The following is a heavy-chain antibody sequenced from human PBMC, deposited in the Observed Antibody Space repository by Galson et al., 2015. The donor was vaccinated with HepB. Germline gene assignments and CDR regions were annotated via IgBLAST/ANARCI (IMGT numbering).Heavy chain of an antibody. CDR1: GFTFSGSA. V-gene: IGHV3-73*01. J-gene: IGHJ4*02. CDR2: IRSKANSYAT. CDR3: TSGDPAGYGLY. Sequence: SLRLSCAASGFTFSGSAMHWVRQASGKGLEWVGRIRSKANSYATAYAASVKGRFTISRDDSKNTAYLQMNSLKTEDTAVYYCTSGDPAGYGLYWGQGTLVTVSS. D-gene: IGHD5-18*01.